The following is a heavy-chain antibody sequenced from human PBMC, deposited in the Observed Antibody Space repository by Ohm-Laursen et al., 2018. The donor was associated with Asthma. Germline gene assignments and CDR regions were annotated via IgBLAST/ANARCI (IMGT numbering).Heavy chain of an antibody. V-gene: IGHV3-74*01. CDR1: GSIFSDYF. CDR3: ARGNVEGLL. Sequence: SLRLSCSASGSIFSDYFMHWVRQRPGEGLVWISHLFPDGRRTNYADSVRGRFTISRDDAQNTVYLQMHGLRVDDTAVYFCARGNVEGLLWGQGTLVTVSS. CDR2: LFPDGRRT. J-gene: IGHJ4*02.